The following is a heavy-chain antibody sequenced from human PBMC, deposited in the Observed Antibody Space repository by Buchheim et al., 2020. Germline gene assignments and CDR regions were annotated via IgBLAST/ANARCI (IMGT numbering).Heavy chain of an antibody. V-gene: IGHV4-34*01. CDR3: AKFTYSSGWYYFDY. CDR2: INHSGST. J-gene: IGHJ4*02. D-gene: IGHD6-19*01. CDR1: GGSFSGYY. Sequence: QVQLQQWGTGLLKPSETLSLTCAVYGGSFSGYYWSWIRQPPGKGLEWIGEINHSGSTNYNPSLKRLLTIPVDTSKNPFSFKLSSVTAADAAVYYCAKFTYSSGWYYFDYWGQGTL.